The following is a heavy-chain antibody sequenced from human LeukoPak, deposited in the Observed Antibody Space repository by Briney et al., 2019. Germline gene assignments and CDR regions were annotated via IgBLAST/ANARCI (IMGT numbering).Heavy chain of an antibody. D-gene: IGHD6-6*01. J-gene: IGHJ4*02. Sequence: GSSVKVSCKASGGTFSSYAISWVRQAPGQGLEWMGGIIPIFGTANYAQKFQGRVTVTADESTSTAYMELSSLRSEDTAVCYCATGDKWSSSQGVDYWGQGTLVTVSS. V-gene: IGHV1-69*01. CDR3: ATGDKWSSSQGVDY. CDR2: IIPIFGTA. CDR1: GGTFSSYA.